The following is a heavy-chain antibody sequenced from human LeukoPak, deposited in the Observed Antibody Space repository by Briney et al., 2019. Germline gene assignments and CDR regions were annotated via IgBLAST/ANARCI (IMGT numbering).Heavy chain of an antibody. CDR2: IYPDESNI. D-gene: IGHD2-2*03. J-gene: IGHJ4*02. CDR3: ARPPSRGYSSSFEY. V-gene: IGHV5-51*01. Sequence: GESRKISCKGSGYSFATYWIAWVRQMPGKGLEWMGIIYPDESNIRYSPSFQGQVTISADKSISTAYLQWSSLKASDTAIYYCARPPSRGYSSSFEYWGQGTLVTVSS. CDR1: GYSFATYW.